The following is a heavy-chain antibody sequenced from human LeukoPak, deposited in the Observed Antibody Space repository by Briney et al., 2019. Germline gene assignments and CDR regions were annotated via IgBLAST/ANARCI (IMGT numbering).Heavy chain of an antibody. D-gene: IGHD4-23*01. CDR3: ATDYGGNSVGFDY. CDR2: INPNSGGT. V-gene: IGHV1-2*02. J-gene: IGHJ4*02. Sequence: ASVKVSCKASGYTFTGHYLHWVRQAPGQGLEWMGWINPNSGGTNYAQKFQGRVTMTRDTSISTAYMELSRLRSDDTAVYYCATDYGGNSVGFDYWGQGTLVTVSS. CDR1: GYTFTGHY.